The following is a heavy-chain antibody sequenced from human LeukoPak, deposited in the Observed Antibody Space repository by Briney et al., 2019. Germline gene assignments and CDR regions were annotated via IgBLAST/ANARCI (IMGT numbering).Heavy chain of an antibody. D-gene: IGHD5-18*01. CDR3: TTVLVEKLWSRYDY. V-gene: IGHV3-15*01. J-gene: IGHJ4*02. CDR1: GFTFSNAW. Sequence: GGSLRLSCAASGFTFSNAWMSWVRQAPGKGLEWVGRIKSKTDGGTTDYAAPVNGRFTISRDDSKNTLYLQMNSLKTEDTAVYYCTTVLVEKLWSRYDYWGQGTLVTVSS. CDR2: IKSKTDGGTT.